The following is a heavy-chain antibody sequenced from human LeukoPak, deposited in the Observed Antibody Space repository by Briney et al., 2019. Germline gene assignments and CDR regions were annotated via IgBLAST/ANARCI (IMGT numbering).Heavy chain of an antibody. CDR1: GFTFSSYE. D-gene: IGHD2-2*01. Sequence: GGSLRLSCAASGFTFSSYEMNWVRQAPGKGLEWVSYISSSGSTIYYADSVKGRFTISRDNAKNSLYLQMNSLRAEDTAVYYCARVAVVPAAIGPHYYYYYYMDVWGKGTTVTVSS. J-gene: IGHJ6*03. CDR2: ISSSGSTI. V-gene: IGHV3-48*03. CDR3: ARVAVVPAAIGPHYYYYYYMDV.